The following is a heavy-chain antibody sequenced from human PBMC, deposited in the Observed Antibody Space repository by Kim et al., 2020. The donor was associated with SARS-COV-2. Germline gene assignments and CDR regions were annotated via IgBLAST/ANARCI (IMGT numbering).Heavy chain of an antibody. CDR2: ISSSSSTI. CDR3: ARDWSDSSGYYPNWFDP. Sequence: GSLRLSCAASGFTFSSYSMNWVRQAPGKGLEWVSYISSSSSTIYYADSVKGRFTISRDNAKNSLYLQMNSLRDEDTAVYYCARDWSDSSGYYPNWFDPWGQGTLVTVSS. J-gene: IGHJ5*02. D-gene: IGHD3-22*01. CDR1: GFTFSSYS. V-gene: IGHV3-48*02.